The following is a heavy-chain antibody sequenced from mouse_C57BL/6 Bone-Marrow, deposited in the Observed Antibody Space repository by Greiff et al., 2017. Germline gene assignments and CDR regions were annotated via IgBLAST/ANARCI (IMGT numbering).Heavy chain of an antibody. CDR1: GYTFTSYW. V-gene: IGHV1-59*01. CDR3: ARRLAMDY. D-gene: IGHD3-2*02. J-gene: IGHJ4*01. CDR2: IDPSDSYT. Sequence: VQLQQPGAELVRPGTSVKLSCKASGYTFTSYWMHWVKQRPGQGLEWIGVIDPSDSYTNYNQKFKGKATLTVDTSSSTAYMQLSSLTSEDSAVYYCARRLAMDYWGQGTSVTVSS.